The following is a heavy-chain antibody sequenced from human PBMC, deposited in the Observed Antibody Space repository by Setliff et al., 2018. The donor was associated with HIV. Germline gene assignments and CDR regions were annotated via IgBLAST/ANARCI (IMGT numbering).Heavy chain of an antibody. D-gene: IGHD6-19*01. CDR3: ARGRSGNGWSTLDY. CDR2: ISAYNGNT. Sequence: ASVKVSCKTSGYTFTSHTLQWVRQAPGQGLEWMGWISAYNGNTAQAQEFQGRLSITTDTSTSTVYMELSSLRAEDTAVYYCARGRSGNGWSTLDYWGQGTLVTVSS. J-gene: IGHJ4*02. CDR1: GYTFTSHT. V-gene: IGHV1-3*03.